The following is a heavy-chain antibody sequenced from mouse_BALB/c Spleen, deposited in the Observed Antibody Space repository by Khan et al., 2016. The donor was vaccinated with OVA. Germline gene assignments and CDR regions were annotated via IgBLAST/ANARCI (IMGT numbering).Heavy chain of an antibody. Sequence: QVQLKQSGPGLVAPSQNLSITCTVSGFSLSDYGVSWIRQPPGKDLEWLGVIWRGGTTYYNSAIKAKLKSSKDNSKSQVFLKMSSLQSDDTAMYYCAKWVWSYCYTLDYWGQGTSVTVSS. V-gene: IGHV2-6-5*01. CDR1: GFSLSDYG. CDR2: IWRGGTT. CDR3: AKWVWSYCYTLDY. J-gene: IGHJ4*01.